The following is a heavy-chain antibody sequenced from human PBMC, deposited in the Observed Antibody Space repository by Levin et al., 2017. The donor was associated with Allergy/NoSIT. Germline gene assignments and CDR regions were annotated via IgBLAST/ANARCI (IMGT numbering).Heavy chain of an antibody. Sequence: SETLSLTCTVSGGSISSYYWSWIRQPPGKGLEWIGYIYYSGSTNYNPSLKSRVTISVDTSKNQFSLKLSSVTAADTAVYYCARVHRYSSSWYPWTNAFDIWGQGTMVTVSS. V-gene: IGHV4-59*01. CDR1: GGSISSYY. CDR2: IYYSGST. J-gene: IGHJ3*02. D-gene: IGHD6-13*01. CDR3: ARVHRYSSSWYPWTNAFDI.